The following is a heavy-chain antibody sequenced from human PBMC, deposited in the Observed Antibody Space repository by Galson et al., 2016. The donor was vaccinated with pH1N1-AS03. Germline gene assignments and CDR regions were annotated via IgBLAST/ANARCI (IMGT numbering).Heavy chain of an antibody. CDR2: IKEDGSEK. V-gene: IGHV3-7*01. D-gene: IGHD6-6*01. Sequence: SLRLSCAASGFTFGSYWMSWVRQAPGKGLEWVANIKEDGSEKSYVDSVKGRFTISRDNSKNSLYLQMNSLRVEDTALYYCARYGSSPWFDPRGQGTLVTVSS. CDR1: GFTFGSYW. CDR3: ARYGSSPWFDP. J-gene: IGHJ5*02.